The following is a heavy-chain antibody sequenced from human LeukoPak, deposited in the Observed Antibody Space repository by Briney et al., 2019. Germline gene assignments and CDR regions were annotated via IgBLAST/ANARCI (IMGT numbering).Heavy chain of an antibody. D-gene: IGHD3-16*02. J-gene: IGHJ4*02. CDR1: GGSISSSNW. Sequence: SETLSLTCAVSGGSISSSNWWSWVRQPPGKGLEWLGEIYHSGSTNYNPSLKSRVILSVDRSKNQFSLTLTSVTAADTAVYYCARSPGLSLLRMDYWGQGTLVTVSS. CDR3: ARSPGLSLLRMDY. CDR2: IYHSGST. V-gene: IGHV4-4*02.